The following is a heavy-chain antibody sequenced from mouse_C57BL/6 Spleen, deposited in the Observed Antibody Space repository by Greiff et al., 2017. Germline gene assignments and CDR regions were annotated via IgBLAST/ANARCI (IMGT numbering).Heavy chain of an antibody. V-gene: IGHV14-4*01. CDR1: GFNIKDDY. D-gene: IGHD1-1*01. CDR3: TTLLLPYYFDY. Sequence: VQLQQSGAELVRPGASVKLSCTASGFNIKDDYMHWVKQRPEQGLEWIGWIDPENGDTEYASKFQGKATITADTSSNTAYLQRSSLTSEDTAVYYCTTLLLPYYFDYWGQGTTLTVSS. J-gene: IGHJ2*01. CDR2: IDPENGDT.